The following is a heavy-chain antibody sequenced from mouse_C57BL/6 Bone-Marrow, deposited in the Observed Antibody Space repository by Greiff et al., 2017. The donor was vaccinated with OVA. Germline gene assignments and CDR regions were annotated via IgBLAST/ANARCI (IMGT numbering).Heavy chain of an antibody. CDR3: ARSYYSNPDY. J-gene: IGHJ2*01. Sequence: LQESGAELARPGASVKLSCKASGYTFTSYGISWVKQRTGQGLEWIGEIYPRSGNTYYNEKFKGKATLTADKSSSTAYMELRSLTSEDSAVYFCARSYYSNPDYWGQGTTLTVSS. D-gene: IGHD2-5*01. CDR1: GYTFTSYG. CDR2: IYPRSGNT. V-gene: IGHV1-81*01.